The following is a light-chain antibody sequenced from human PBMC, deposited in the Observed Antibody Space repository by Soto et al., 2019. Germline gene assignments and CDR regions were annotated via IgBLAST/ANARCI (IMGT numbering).Light chain of an antibody. Sequence: EIVLPQSPCTLSLSPGERSTLSCMASQSVSSSYLAWYQQKPGQAPRLLIYGASSRATGIPDRFSGSGSGTDFTLTISSLQPDDFATYYCQQYNSYSTFGQGTKVDIK. CDR2: GAS. V-gene: IGKV3-20*01. CDR1: QSVSSSY. J-gene: IGKJ1*01. CDR3: QQYNSYST.